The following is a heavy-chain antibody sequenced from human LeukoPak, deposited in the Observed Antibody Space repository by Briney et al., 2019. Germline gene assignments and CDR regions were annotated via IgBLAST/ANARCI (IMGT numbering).Heavy chain of an antibody. J-gene: IGHJ6*02. CDR2: ISGSGGST. V-gene: IGHV3-23*01. Sequence: GGSLRLSCAASGFTFSSYAMSWVRQAPGKGLEWVSAISGSGGSTYYADSVKGRFTISRDNSKNTLYLQMNSLRAEDTAVYYGARELSLYYYYYYYGMDVWGQGTTVTVSS. CDR3: ARELSLYYYYYYYGMDV. CDR1: GFTFSSYA. D-gene: IGHD3-16*02.